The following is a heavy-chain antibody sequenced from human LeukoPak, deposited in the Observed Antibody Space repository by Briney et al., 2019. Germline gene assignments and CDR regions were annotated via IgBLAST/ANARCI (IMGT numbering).Heavy chain of an antibody. CDR1: GFTFSSYS. Sequence: GGSLRLSCAASGFTFSSYSMNWVRQAPGKGLEWVSYISSSSSTIYYADSVKGRFTISRDNVKNSLYLQMNSLRAEDTAVYYCARLPDYYDSSGSSPWGQGTLVTVSS. J-gene: IGHJ5*02. CDR3: ARLPDYYDSSGSSP. CDR2: ISSSSSTI. V-gene: IGHV3-48*04. D-gene: IGHD3-22*01.